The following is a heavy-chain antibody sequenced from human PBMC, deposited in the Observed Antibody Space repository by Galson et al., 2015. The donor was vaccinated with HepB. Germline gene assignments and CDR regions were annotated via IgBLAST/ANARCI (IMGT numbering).Heavy chain of an antibody. CDR3: ARGSAESFTDY. CDR1: GFTFSSYG. Sequence: SLRLSCAASGFTFSSYGMHWVRQAPGKGLEWVAVIWYDGSNKYYADSVKGRFTISRDNSKNTLYLQMNSLRAEDTAVYYCARGSAESFTDYWGQGTLVTVSS. J-gene: IGHJ4*02. CDR2: IWYDGSNK. V-gene: IGHV3-33*01. D-gene: IGHD3-16*01.